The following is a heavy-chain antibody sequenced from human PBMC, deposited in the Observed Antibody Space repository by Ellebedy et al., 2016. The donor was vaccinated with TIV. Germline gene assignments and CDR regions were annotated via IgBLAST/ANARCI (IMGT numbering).Heavy chain of an antibody. CDR3: AGKVYYYYGMDV. V-gene: IGHV4-34*01. J-gene: IGHJ6*02. CDR2: INHSGST. Sequence: SETLSLTXDVSGGSFNDYYWTWVRQPPGKGLEWIGEINHSGSTNYHWSLKSRVTMSVDTSKKQVFLKVNSVTDADTAVYFCAGKVYYYYGMDVWGLGTTVTVSS. CDR1: GGSFNDYY.